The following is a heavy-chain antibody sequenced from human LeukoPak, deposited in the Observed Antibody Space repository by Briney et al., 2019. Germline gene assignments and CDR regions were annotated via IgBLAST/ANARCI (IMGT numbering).Heavy chain of an antibody. J-gene: IGHJ2*01. CDR3: ARQGVVPNKAGWYFDL. CDR1: VGSMSSTDHF. CDR2: FYYTGTI. Sequence: PSETLSLTCIVSVGSMSSTDHFWGWIRQPPGKGLEWSGSFYYTGTIFYSPSLESRGTISIDTSKNQFSLKIRSVTAADTAVYYCARQGVVPNKAGWYFDLWGRGALVTVSS. V-gene: IGHV4-39*01. D-gene: IGHD3-10*01.